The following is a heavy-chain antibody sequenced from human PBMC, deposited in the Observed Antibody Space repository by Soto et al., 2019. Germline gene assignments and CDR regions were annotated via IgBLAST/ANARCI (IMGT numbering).Heavy chain of an antibody. D-gene: IGHD3-22*01. V-gene: IGHV1-69*13. CDR2: IIPIFGTA. J-gene: IGHJ5*02. Sequence: SVKVSCKASGGTFSSYAISWVRQAPGQGLEWMGGIIPIFGTANYAQKFQGRVTITADESTSTAYMELSSLRSEDTAEYYCARGGTMIVVVPNWFDPWGQGTLVTVSS. CDR3: ARGGTMIVVVPNWFDP. CDR1: GGTFSSYA.